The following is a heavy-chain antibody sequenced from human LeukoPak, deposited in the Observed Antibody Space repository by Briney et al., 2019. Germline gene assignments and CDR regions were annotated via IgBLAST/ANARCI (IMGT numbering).Heavy chain of an antibody. CDR2: ISYDGSNK. J-gene: IGHJ6*02. D-gene: IGHD2-15*01. Sequence: GGSLRLSCAASGFTFSSYAMHWVRQAPGKGLEWVAVISYDGSNKYYADSVKGRFTISRDNAKNSLYLQMNSLRDEDTAVYYCGWRGGLDVWGQGTTVTVSS. V-gene: IGHV3-30-3*01. CDR1: GFTFSSYA. CDR3: GWRGGLDV.